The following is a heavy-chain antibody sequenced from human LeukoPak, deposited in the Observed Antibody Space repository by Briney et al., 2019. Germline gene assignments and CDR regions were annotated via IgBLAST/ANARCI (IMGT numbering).Heavy chain of an antibody. D-gene: IGHD4-17*01. J-gene: IGHJ4*02. CDR3: ARDDYGDYGGDY. CDR2: ISAYNGNT. CDR1: GYTFTRYG. V-gene: IGHV1-18*04. Sequence: ASVNGSCKASGYTFTRYGISRVRQAPGQGLQWLGWISAYNGNTNYAQKLQGRVTMTTDTSTSTAYMELRSLRSDDTAVYYCARDDYGDYGGDYWGQGTLVTVSS.